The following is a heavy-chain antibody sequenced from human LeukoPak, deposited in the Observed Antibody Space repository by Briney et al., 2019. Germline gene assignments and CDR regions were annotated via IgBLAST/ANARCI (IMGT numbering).Heavy chain of an antibody. D-gene: IGHD3-16*01. CDR1: GFTFSSYA. V-gene: IGHV3-23*01. CDR3: VKGGNLYWFDP. Sequence: PGGPLRLSCAASGFTFSSYAMSWVRQAPGKGLEWVSAIRGSAGTTYYADSVKGRFTISRDNSKNTLYLQMNSLRAEDTAVYYCVKGGNLYWFDPWGQGTLVTVSS. J-gene: IGHJ5*02. CDR2: IRGSAGTT.